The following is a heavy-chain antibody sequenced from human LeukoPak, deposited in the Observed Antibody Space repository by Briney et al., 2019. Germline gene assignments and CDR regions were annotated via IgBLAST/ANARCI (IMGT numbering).Heavy chain of an antibody. Sequence: GGSLRLSCAASGFTFDSFAMHWVRQTPGKGLEWVSVISGSGGNTYYADFVKGRFTISRDTSKNTMDLQMNSLRAEDTAIYYCAKYRGFGDSYDSWGQGTLVTVSS. D-gene: IGHD3-10*01. CDR2: ISGSGGNT. CDR3: AKYRGFGDSYDS. V-gene: IGHV3-23*01. CDR1: GFTFDSFA. J-gene: IGHJ4*02.